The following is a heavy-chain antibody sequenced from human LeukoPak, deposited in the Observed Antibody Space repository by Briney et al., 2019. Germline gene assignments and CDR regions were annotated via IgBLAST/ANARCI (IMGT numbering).Heavy chain of an antibody. CDR1: GFTFSSYW. CDR2: IKDDGGEK. Sequence: PGGSLRLSCAASGFTFSSYWMSWVRQAPGKGLEWVANIKDDGGEKYYVDSVKGRFTISRDDAKNSLYLQMNSLRAEDTAVYYCARARDSSWDYWGQGTLVTVSS. CDR3: ARARDSSWDY. V-gene: IGHV3-7*03. J-gene: IGHJ4*02. D-gene: IGHD6-13*01.